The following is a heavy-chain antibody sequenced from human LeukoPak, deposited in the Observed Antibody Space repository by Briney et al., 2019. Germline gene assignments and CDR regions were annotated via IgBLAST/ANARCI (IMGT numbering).Heavy chain of an antibody. D-gene: IGHD4-4*01. V-gene: IGHV3-23*01. CDR1: GFTFSSYA. Sequence: PGGSLRLSCAASGFTFSSYAMSWVRQAPGKGLEWVSAISGSGGSTYYADSVKGRFTISRDNSKNTLYLQMNSLRAEDTAVYYCAKFKRVEMATLNYPLFDYWGQGTLVTVSS. CDR2: ISGSGGST. J-gene: IGHJ4*02. CDR3: AKFKRVEMATLNYPLFDY.